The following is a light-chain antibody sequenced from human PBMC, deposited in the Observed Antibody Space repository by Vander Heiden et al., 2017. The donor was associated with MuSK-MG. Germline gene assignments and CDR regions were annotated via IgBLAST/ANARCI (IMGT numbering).Light chain of an antibody. CDR2: RAS. CDR3: QQYRSFSPWA. V-gene: IGKV1-5*03. CDR1: QSIDNW. Sequence: DIQMTQSPSTLSASVGDRVIITCRASQSIDNWLAWYQQKPGKAPNLLIHRASTLQSGVPSRFSGSASGSEFTLTISSLQPDDFATYYCQQYRSFSPWAFGQGTKVEIK. J-gene: IGKJ1*01.